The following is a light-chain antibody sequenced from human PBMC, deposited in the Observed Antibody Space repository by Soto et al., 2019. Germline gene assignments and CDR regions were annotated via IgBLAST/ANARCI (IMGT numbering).Light chain of an antibody. CDR3: QQSSNSPMYT. CDR1: QSIAYY. Sequence: DLQMTQSPSSLSASVGDRVNITCRASQSIAYYLNWFQQKPGKAPKLLIYAASSLQSGVSSRFSGSGSGTDFTLTISSLQPEDFATYYCQQSSNSPMYTFGQGTKLYVK. CDR2: AAS. V-gene: IGKV1-39*01. J-gene: IGKJ2*01.